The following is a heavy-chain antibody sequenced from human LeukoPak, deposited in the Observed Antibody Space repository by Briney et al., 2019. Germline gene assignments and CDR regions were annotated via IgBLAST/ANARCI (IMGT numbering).Heavy chain of an antibody. V-gene: IGHV3-30*04. CDR3: ARDKGSRFDYYGMDV. Sequence: GGSLRLSCAASGFTFSSYAMHWVRQAPGKGLEWVAVISYDGSNKYYADSVKGRFTISRDNSKNMLYLQMNSLRAEDTAVYYCARDKGSRFDYYGMDVWGKGTTVTVSS. CDR2: ISYDGSNK. D-gene: IGHD3-10*01. J-gene: IGHJ6*04. CDR1: GFTFSSYA.